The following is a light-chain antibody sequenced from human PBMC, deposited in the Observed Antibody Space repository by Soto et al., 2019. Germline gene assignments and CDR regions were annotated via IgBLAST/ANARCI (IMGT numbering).Light chain of an antibody. V-gene: IGKV1-12*01. CDR1: QPISSW. J-gene: IGKJ4*01. CDR2: SAS. CDR3: QQASSFPLT. Sequence: IQVTQSPSSVSASVGDRVTITCRASQPISSWLAWYQQKPGQPPNLLIYSASTLRSGVPSRFSGSESGTLFTLTITNLQPEDFATYYCQQASSFPLTFGGWTKVEVK.